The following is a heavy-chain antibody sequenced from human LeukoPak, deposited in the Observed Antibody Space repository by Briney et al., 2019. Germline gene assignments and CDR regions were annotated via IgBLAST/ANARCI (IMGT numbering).Heavy chain of an antibody. CDR1: GFTGSTFT. CDR2: IGSSGGGI. D-gene: IGHD7-27*01. CDR3: AIDPNWGTHS. J-gene: IGHJ4*02. Sequence: PGVALRRSCWASGFTGSTFTMYWVRNPQGKGLEWVSIIGSSGGGIHYADSVKGRFTISRDNSKNALYLQMNSLRVEDTAVYYCAIDPNWGTHSWGQGVLVTVSS. V-gene: IGHV3-23*01.